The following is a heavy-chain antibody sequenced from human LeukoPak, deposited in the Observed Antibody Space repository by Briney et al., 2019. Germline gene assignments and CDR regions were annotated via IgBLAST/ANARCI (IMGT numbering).Heavy chain of an antibody. CDR2: IYYSGST. CDR1: GGSISSGGYY. J-gene: IGHJ3*02. V-gene: IGHV4-39*07. D-gene: IGHD4-17*01. CDR3: ARGTTVKAFDI. Sequence: SETLSLTCTVSGGSISSGGYYWSWIRQPPGKGLEWIGSIYYSGSTYYNPSLKSRVTISVDTSKNQFSLKLSSVTAADTAVYYCARGTTVKAFDIWGQGTMVTVSS.